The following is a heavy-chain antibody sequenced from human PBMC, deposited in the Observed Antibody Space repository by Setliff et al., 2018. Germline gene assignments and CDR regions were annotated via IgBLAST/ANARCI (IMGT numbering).Heavy chain of an antibody. Sequence: GASVKVSCKASAYILSSYGISWVRQAPGEGLEWMGWISPYNGVTSYAQRFQGRVTMTADTSTSAAYLELMSLRSDDTAVYYCAISSLSICSGDTCPNAFDYWAQGTLVTVPQ. D-gene: IGHD2-15*01. V-gene: IGHV1-18*01. CDR1: AYILSSYG. CDR2: ISPYNGVT. CDR3: AISSLSICSGDTCPNAFDY. J-gene: IGHJ4*02.